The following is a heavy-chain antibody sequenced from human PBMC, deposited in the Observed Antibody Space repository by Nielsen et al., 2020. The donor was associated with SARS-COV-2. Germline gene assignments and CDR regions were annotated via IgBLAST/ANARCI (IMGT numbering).Heavy chain of an antibody. D-gene: IGHD4-11*01. Sequence: SETLSLTCTVSDGSISSSSYYWGWIRQPPGKGLEWIGSIYYSGSTYYNPSLKSRVTISVDTSKNQFSLKLSSVTAADTAVYYCARHPDYNGYWFDSWGQGTLVTVSS. CDR2: IYYSGST. CDR3: ARHPDYNGYWFDS. CDR1: DGSISSSSYY. V-gene: IGHV4-39*01. J-gene: IGHJ5*01.